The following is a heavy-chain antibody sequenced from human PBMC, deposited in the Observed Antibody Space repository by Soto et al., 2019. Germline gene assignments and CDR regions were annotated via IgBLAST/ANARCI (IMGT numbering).Heavy chain of an antibody. J-gene: IGHJ4*02. V-gene: IGHV5-51*01. CDR1: GYSFTSYW. D-gene: IGHD3-3*01. CDR3: ARNPLDFWSGYYFDY. Sequence: GESLKISCKGSGYSFTSYWIGWVRQMPGKGLEWMGIIYPGDSDTRYSPSFQGQVTISADKSISTAYLQWSSLKASDTAMYYCARNPLDFWSGYYFDYWGQGTLVTAPQ. CDR2: IYPGDSDT.